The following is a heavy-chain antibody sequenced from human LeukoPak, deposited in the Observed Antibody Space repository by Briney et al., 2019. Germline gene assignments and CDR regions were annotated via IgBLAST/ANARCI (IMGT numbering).Heavy chain of an antibody. CDR2: INPNSGGT. CDR3: AREGRSHDYVRYFDY. J-gene: IGHJ4*02. CDR1: GYTFTGYY. V-gene: IGHV1-2*02. D-gene: IGHD3-16*01. Sequence: ASVKVSCKASGYTFTGYYMHWVRQAPGQGLEWMGWINPNSGGTNYAQKFQGRVTMTRDTSISTAYMELRSLRSDDTAVYYCAREGRSHDYVRYFDYWGQGTLVTVSS.